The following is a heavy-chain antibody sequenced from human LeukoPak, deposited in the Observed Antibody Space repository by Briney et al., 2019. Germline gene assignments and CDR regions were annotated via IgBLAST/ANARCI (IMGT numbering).Heavy chain of an antibody. Sequence: GSLRLSCAASGFTVSSNYMSWVRQAPGKGLEWVSVIYSGGSTYYADSVKGRFTISRDNSKNTLYLQMNSLRAEDTAVYYCARPSSGWQEFDYWGQGTLVTVSS. CDR3: ARPSSGWQEFDY. V-gene: IGHV3-53*05. CDR2: IYSGGST. CDR1: GFTVSSNY. D-gene: IGHD6-19*01. J-gene: IGHJ4*02.